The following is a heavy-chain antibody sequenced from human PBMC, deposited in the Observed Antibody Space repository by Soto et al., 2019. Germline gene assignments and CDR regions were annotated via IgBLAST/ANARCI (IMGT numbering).Heavy chain of an antibody. Sequence: QVQLQQWGAGLLKPSETLSLTCAVYGGSFSGYYWTWIRQPPGTGLEWIGEINHSGSTNYNQSLNTRATISVDTSKNQFSLQPTSVTAADKAVYYCASDKITGLFDSWGQGTLVTVSP. J-gene: IGHJ4*02. CDR3: ASDKITGLFDS. CDR1: GGSFSGYY. D-gene: IGHD2-8*02. V-gene: IGHV4-34*01. CDR2: INHSGST.